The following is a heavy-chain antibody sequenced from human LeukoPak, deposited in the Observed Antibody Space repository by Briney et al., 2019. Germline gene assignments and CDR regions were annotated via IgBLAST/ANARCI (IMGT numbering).Heavy chain of an antibody. D-gene: IGHD1-26*01. CDR2: ISGSGVRT. CDR1: GFTFSTYG. J-gene: IGHJ4*02. Sequence: GGTLRLSCAASGFTFSTYGMSWVRQAPGMGLEWVSSISGSGVRTYYADSVKGRVTISRDNSKNTIYLQMNSLRAEDTAVYYCARATGGSPIDYWGQGTLVTVSS. V-gene: IGHV3-23*01. CDR3: ARATGGSPIDY.